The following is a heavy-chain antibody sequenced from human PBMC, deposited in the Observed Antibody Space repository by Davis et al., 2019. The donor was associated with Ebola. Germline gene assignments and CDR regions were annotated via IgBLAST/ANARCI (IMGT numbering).Heavy chain of an antibody. D-gene: IGHD2-15*01. Sequence: WGSLRLSCAASGFTFSSYAMSWVRQAPGKGLEWVSVIGGRGDTTYYADSVKRRFTISRDNSKNTLYLQMNSLRPEETAVYYCAKGSVGMALFDYWGQGTLVTVSS. CDR2: IGGRGDTT. CDR3: AKGSVGMALFDY. V-gene: IGHV3-23*01. J-gene: IGHJ4*02. CDR1: GFTFSSYA.